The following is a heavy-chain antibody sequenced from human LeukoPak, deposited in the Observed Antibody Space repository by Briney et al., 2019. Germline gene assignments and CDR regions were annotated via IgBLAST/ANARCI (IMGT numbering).Heavy chain of an antibody. CDR2: ISGSGGST. CDR3: AKTRGSGSQYYSDY. Sequence: PGGSLRLSCAASGFTFSSYAMSWVRQAPGKGLEWVSAISGSGGSTYYADSVKGRFTISRDNSKNTLYLQMNSLRAEDTAVYYCAKTRGSGSQYYSDYWGQGTLVTVSS. CDR1: GFTFSSYA. J-gene: IGHJ4*02. V-gene: IGHV3-23*01. D-gene: IGHD3-10*01.